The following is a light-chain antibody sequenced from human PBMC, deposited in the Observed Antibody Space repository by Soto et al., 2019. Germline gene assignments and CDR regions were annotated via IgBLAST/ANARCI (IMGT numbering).Light chain of an antibody. V-gene: IGKV3D-20*02. J-gene: IGKJ1*01. CDR2: GAS. CDR1: QSVNSNY. CDR3: QQRSNWPWT. Sequence: EIVLTQSPGTLSLSPGERATLSCRASQSVNSNYLAWYQQKPGQAPRLLIYGASTRATGIPARFSGSGSGTEFTLTISSLEPEDFAVYYCQQRSNWPWTFGQGTKVDIK.